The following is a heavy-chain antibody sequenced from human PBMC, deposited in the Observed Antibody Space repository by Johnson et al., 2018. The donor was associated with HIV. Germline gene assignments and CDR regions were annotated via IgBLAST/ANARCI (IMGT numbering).Heavy chain of an antibody. CDR3: ARATFYYDTSGYLTRPRAFDI. Sequence: VQLVESGGGVVRPGESLRLSCGASGFTFDDYDMTWVRQAPGKGLEWVSGINWNGASPGYSDSVKGRFTISRDNAKNSRYLQMNGLTAEDSALYYFARATFYYDTSGYLTRPRAFDIWGQGTMVTVSS. V-gene: IGHV3-20*04. CDR2: INWNGASP. CDR1: GFTFDDYD. J-gene: IGHJ3*02. D-gene: IGHD3-22*01.